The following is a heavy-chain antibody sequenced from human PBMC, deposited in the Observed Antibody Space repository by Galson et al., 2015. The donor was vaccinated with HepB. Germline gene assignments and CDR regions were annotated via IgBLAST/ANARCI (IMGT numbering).Heavy chain of an antibody. V-gene: IGHV1-8*01. Sequence: SVKVSCKASGYTFTSYDINWVRQAPGQGLEWMGWMHPNSTYTGYAQRFQGRVTMTVNTSISTAYMELSSLRSEDTAVYYCARGAIYDLQFPVRQILPFDPWGQGTLVTVSS. CDR2: MHPNSTYT. CDR1: GYTFTSYD. J-gene: IGHJ5*02. CDR3: ARGAIYDLQFPVRQILPFDP. D-gene: IGHD5-24*01.